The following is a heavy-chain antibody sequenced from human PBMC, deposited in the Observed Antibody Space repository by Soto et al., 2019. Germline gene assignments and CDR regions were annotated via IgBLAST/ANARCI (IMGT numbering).Heavy chain of an antibody. CDR3: TKEAGTIYFDY. CDR2: INPSGGST. V-gene: IGHV1-46*01. D-gene: IGHD6-19*01. Sequence: ASVKVSCKASGYTFTSYYMHWVRQAPGQGLEWMGIINPSGGSTSYAQKFQGRVTMTRDTSTSTVYMELSSLRSEDTALYYCTKEAGTIYFDYWGQGALVTVSS. CDR1: GYTFTSYY. J-gene: IGHJ4*02.